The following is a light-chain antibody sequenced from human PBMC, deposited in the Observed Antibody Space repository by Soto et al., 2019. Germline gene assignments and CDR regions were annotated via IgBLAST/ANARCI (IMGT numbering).Light chain of an antibody. J-gene: IGLJ2*01. CDR2: AFT. Sequence: QSVLTQPPSASGTPGQRVTISCSGSSSNIGAGYDVHWYQKGLGTAPKLVIFAFTSRPSGVPDRFSGSRSDSSASLVVTGLQAEDEADYYCCSYAGSSSVVFGGGTKLTVL. V-gene: IGLV1-40*01. CDR3: CSYAGSSSVV. CDR1: SSNIGAGYD.